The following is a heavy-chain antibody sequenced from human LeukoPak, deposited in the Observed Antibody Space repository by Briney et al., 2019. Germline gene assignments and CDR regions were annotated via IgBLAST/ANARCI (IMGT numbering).Heavy chain of an antibody. CDR2: ISSSGSTI. CDR3: ARVLWNGDYPRFDY. CDR1: GFTFSDYY. J-gene: IGHJ4*02. V-gene: IGHV3-11*01. Sequence: PGGSPRLSCAASGFTFSDYYMSWIRQAPGKGLEWVSYISSSGSTIYYADSVKGRFTISRDNSKNTLHLQMNSLRAEDTAVYYCARVLWNGDYPRFDYWGQGTLVTVSS. D-gene: IGHD4-17*01.